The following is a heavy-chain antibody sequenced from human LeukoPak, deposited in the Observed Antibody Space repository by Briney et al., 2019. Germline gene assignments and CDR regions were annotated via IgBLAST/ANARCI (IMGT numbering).Heavy chain of an antibody. V-gene: IGHV3-11*01. CDR3: ARYSGSYYRSDFDY. Sequence: PGGSLTLSCAASGFTFSDYYMSWIRQAPGKGLEWVSYISSSGSTIYSADSVKGRFTISRDNDKNSLYLQMNSLRAEDTAVYYCARYSGSYYRSDFDYWGQGTLVTVSS. J-gene: IGHJ4*02. D-gene: IGHD1-26*01. CDR1: GFTFSDYY. CDR2: ISSSGSTI.